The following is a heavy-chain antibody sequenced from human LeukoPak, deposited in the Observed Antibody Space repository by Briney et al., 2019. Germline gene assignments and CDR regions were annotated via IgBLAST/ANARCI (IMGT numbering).Heavy chain of an antibody. CDR2: INQDGSEE. Sequence: PGGSLRLSCAASGFTFRTYWMSWIRQAPGKEPEWVADINQDGSEEYYLQSVRGRFTVSRDNAQNAVFLQMTNLRADDTAVYYCARVGGWKIRRQTYYDFWSGYPYYFDYWGQGTLVTVSS. CDR1: GFTFRTYW. CDR3: ARVGGWKIRRQTYYDFWSGYPYYFDY. D-gene: IGHD3-3*01. J-gene: IGHJ4*02. V-gene: IGHV3-7*01.